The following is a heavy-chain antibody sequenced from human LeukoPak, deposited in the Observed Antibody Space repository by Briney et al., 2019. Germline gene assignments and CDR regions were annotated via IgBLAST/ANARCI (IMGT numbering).Heavy chain of an antibody. Sequence: ASVKVSCKASGYTFTGYYMHWVRQAPGQGLEWMGWINPNSGGTNYAQKFQGRVTMTRDTSISTAYMELSRLRSDDTAVYYCARDLSARYYGMDVWGQGTTVTVSS. CDR3: ARDLSARYYGMDV. V-gene: IGHV1-2*02. CDR1: GYTFTGYY. CDR2: INPNSGGT. J-gene: IGHJ6*02.